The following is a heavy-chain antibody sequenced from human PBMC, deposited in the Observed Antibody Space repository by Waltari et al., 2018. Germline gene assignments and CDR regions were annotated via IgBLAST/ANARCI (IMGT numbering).Heavy chain of an antibody. Sequence: QVQLVESGGGVVQPGGSLRLSCAASGFTFSSYGMHWVRQAPGKGLEWVAFIRYDGSNKYYADSVKGRFTISRDNSKNTLYLQMNSLRAEDTAVYYCAKDRDSHYYDSSGLFDYWGQGTLVTVSS. CDR2: IRYDGSNK. CDR3: AKDRDSHYYDSSGLFDY. J-gene: IGHJ4*02. D-gene: IGHD3-22*01. V-gene: IGHV3-30*02. CDR1: GFTFSSYG.